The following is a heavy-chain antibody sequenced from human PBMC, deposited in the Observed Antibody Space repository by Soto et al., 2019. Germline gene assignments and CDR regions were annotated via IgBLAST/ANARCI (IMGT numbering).Heavy chain of an antibody. CDR2: INAGNGNT. Sequence: GASVKVSCKASGYTFTSYAMHWVRQAPGQRLEWMGWINAGNGNTKYSQKFQGRVTITRDTSASTAYMELSSLRSEDTAVYYFAREEGIAAAGTFPWFDPWGHGTLVTVS. D-gene: IGHD6-13*01. V-gene: IGHV1-3*01. CDR1: GYTFTSYA. CDR3: AREEGIAAAGTFPWFDP. J-gene: IGHJ5*02.